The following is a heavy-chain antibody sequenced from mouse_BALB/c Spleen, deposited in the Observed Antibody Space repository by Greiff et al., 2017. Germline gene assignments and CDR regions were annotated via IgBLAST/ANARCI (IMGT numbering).Heavy chain of an antibody. Sequence: KLMESGGGLVKPGGSLKLSCAASGFTFSSYAMSWVRQSPEKRLEWVAEISSGGSYTYYPDTVTGRFTISRDNAKNTLYLEMSSLRSEDTAMYYCARHYYGSSSYYYAMDYWGQGTSVTVSS. CDR3: ARHYYGSSSYYYAMDY. CDR2: ISSGGSYT. V-gene: IGHV5-9-4*01. J-gene: IGHJ4*01. D-gene: IGHD1-1*01. CDR1: GFTFSSYA.